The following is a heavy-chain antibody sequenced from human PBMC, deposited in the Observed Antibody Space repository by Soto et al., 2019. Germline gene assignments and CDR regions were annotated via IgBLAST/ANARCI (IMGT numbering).Heavy chain of an antibody. V-gene: IGHV3-30-3*01. CDR1: GFTFSSYA. D-gene: IGHD1-26*01. CDR3: ARHSGSYPQHYYYGMDV. J-gene: IGHJ6*02. CDR2: ISYDGSNK. Sequence: GGSLRLSCAASGFTFSSYAMHWVRQAPGKGLEWVAVISYDGSNKYYADSVKGRFTISRDNSKNTLYLQMNSLRAEDTAVYYCARHSGSYPQHYYYGMDVWGQGTTVTVSS.